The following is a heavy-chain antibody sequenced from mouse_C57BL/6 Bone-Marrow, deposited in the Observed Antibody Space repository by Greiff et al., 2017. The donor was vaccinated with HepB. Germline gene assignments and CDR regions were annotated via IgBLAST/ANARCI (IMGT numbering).Heavy chain of an antibody. CDR1: GYTFTSYW. D-gene: IGHD1-1*01. CDR2: IDPSDSYT. CDR3: ARLATVVATDYAMDY. V-gene: IGHV1-69*01. J-gene: IGHJ4*01. Sequence: VQGVESGAELVMPGASVKLSCKASGYTFTSYWMHWVKQRPGQGLEWIGEIDPSDSYTNYNQKFKGKSTLTVDKSSSTAYMQLSSLTSEDSAVYYCARLATVVATDYAMDYWGQGTSVTVSS.